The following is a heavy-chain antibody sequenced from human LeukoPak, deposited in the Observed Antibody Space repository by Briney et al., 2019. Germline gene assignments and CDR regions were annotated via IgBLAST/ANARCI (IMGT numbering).Heavy chain of an antibody. Sequence: SETLSLTCTVSGGSINSQYWSWIQQPAGKGLEWIGRMYTNGESDYNPSLKSRVTMSVDTSKKQFSLKLNSMTAADTAVYYCARGYYGGAVDSWGQGILVIVSS. CDR3: ARGYYGGAVDS. J-gene: IGHJ4*02. V-gene: IGHV4-4*07. CDR2: MYTNGES. CDR1: GGSINSQY. D-gene: IGHD3-10*01.